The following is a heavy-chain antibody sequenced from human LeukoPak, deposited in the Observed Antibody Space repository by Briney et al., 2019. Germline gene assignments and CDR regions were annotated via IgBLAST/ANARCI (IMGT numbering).Heavy chain of an antibody. CDR3: ARDKPKDYDFWSGVYYYYYMDV. D-gene: IGHD3-3*01. J-gene: IGHJ6*03. Sequence: ASVKVSCKASGYTFTGYYMHWVRQAPGQGLEWMGIINPSGGSTSYAQKFQGRVTMTRDMSTSTVYMELSSLRSEDTAVYYCARDKPKDYDFWSGVYYYYYMDVWGKGTTVTVSS. CDR2: INPSGGST. CDR1: GYTFTGYY. V-gene: IGHV1-46*01.